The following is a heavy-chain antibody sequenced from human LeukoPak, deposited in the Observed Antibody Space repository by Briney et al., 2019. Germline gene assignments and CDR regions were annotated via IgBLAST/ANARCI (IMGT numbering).Heavy chain of an antibody. CDR1: GFTFSSYA. V-gene: IGHV3-23*01. D-gene: IGHD3-22*01. Sequence: GGSLRLSCAASGFTFSSYAMSWVRQAPGKGLEWVSAISGSGGSTYYADSVRGPFTISRDNSKNTLYLQMNSLRAEDTAVYYCAKEVITMIVVIANNWFDPWGQGTLVTVSS. CDR3: AKEVITMIVVIANNWFDP. CDR2: ISGSGGST. J-gene: IGHJ5*02.